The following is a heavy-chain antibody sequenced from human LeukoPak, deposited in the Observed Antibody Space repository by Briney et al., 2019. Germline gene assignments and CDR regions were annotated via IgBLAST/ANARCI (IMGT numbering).Heavy chain of an antibody. CDR1: GGSISSGGYY. Sequence: SETLSLTCTVPGGSISSGGYYWSWIRQPPGKGLEWIGYIYHSGSTYYNPSLKSRVTISVDRSKNQFSLKLSSVTAADTAVYYCARDRQRDDAFDIWGQGTMVTVSS. CDR3: ARDRQRDDAFDI. CDR2: IYHSGST. V-gene: IGHV4-30-2*01. D-gene: IGHD6-25*01. J-gene: IGHJ3*02.